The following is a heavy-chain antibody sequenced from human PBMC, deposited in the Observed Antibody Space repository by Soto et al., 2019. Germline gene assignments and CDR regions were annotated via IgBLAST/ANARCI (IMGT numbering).Heavy chain of an antibody. D-gene: IGHD6-13*01. Sequence: GGSLRLSCAASGFTFRSFTMNWVRQAPGTGLEWVSTISSNSAYIYYTDALRGRFTISRDNAKNSLHLQMNSLRAEDTAGYYCTRDASRDSSARGWFDPWGPGTLVT. V-gene: IGHV3-21*01. CDR1: GFTFRSFT. J-gene: IGHJ5*02. CDR2: ISSNSAYI. CDR3: TRDASRDSSARGWFDP.